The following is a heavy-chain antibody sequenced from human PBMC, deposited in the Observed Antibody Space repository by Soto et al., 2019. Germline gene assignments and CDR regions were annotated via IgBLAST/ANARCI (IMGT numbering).Heavy chain of an antibody. Sequence: ASETLSLTCTVSGGSISSYYWSWIRQPPGKGLEWIGYIYYSGSTNYNPSLKSRATISVDTSKNQFSLKLSSVTAADTAVYYCARDAPPYYDRSYYFDYCGQLTLVTVPS. J-gene: IGHJ4*02. D-gene: IGHD3-22*01. CDR3: ARDAPPYYDRSYYFDY. CDR2: IYYSGST. V-gene: IGHV4-59*01. CDR1: GGSISSYY.